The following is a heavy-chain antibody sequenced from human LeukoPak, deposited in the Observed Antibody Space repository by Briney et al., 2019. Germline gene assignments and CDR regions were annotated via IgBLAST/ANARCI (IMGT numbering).Heavy chain of an antibody. CDR3: ARHFRENSGYYRSLDY. V-gene: IGHV5-51*01. CDR1: GYSFTNYW. CDR2: IYPGDSDT. Sequence: GESLKVSCTGSGYSFTNYWIGWVRQMPGKGLEWMGIIYPGDSDTGYSPSFQGQVTISADKSINTAYLQWSSLKASDTAIYYCARHFRENSGYYRSLDYWGQGTLVTVSS. J-gene: IGHJ4*02. D-gene: IGHD3-22*01.